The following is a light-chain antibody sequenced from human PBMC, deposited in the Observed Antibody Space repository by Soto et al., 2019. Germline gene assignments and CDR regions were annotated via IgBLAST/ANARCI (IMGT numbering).Light chain of an antibody. CDR3: QSYDSSLSHWL. CDR1: SSNIGAGYD. CDR2: GNS. Sequence: QSVLTQPPSVSGALGQRVTISCSGTSSNIGAGYDVHWYQQLPGTAPKLLIYGNSNRLSGVPDRFSGSKSGTSASLAITGLQAEDEADYYCQSYDSSLSHWLFGGGTKLTVL. V-gene: IGLV1-40*01. J-gene: IGLJ3*02.